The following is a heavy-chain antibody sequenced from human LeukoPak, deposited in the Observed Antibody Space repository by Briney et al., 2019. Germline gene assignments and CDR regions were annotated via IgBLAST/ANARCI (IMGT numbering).Heavy chain of an antibody. CDR2: ISASGGST. J-gene: IGHJ6*03. V-gene: IGHV3-23*01. CDR1: GFTFSSYS. CDR3: AKAYSSSDYYYMDV. Sequence: PGESLRLSCAASGFTFSSYSMNWVRQAPGKGLEWVSAISASGGSTYYADSMKGRFTISRDNSKNTLYLQMNSLRAEDTAVYYCAKAYSSSDYYYMDVWGKGTTVTVSS. D-gene: IGHD6-6*01.